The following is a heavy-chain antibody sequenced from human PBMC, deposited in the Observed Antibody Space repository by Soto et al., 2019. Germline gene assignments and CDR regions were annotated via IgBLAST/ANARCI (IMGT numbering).Heavy chain of an antibody. CDR2: MSKDGNNT. CDR3: ARAQGTAGCFDS. J-gene: IGHJ4*02. Sequence: VRLVDSGGGMVQPGMSLTLSCVTAGFTFRNYAIHWVRQGPGKGLRAVTFMSKDGNNTYYIDSVRGRFTISRDNSRKTVYLQMNSLTFEYTAGYYCARAQGTAGCFDSWGQGARVTFSS. D-gene: IGHD6-13*01. CDR1: GFTFRNYA. V-gene: IGHV3-30-3*01.